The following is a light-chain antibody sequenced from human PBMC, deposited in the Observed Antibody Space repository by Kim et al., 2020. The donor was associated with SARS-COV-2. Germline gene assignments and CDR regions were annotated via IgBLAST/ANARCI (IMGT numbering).Light chain of an antibody. Sequence: SYELTQPPSVSVSPGQTASITCSGDKLGDKYACWYQQKPGQSPVLVIYQDTTRPSGIPERFSGSTSGNTATLTISGTQAMDEADYYCPAWDSSTVVFGGG. CDR3: PAWDSSTVV. CDR2: QDT. CDR1: KLGDKY. V-gene: IGLV3-1*01. J-gene: IGLJ2*01.